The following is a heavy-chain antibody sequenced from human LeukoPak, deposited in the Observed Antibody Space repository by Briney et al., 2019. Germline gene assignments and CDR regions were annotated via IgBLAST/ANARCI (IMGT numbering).Heavy chain of an antibody. CDR2: ISYDGSNK. D-gene: IGHD3-10*01. J-gene: IGHJ4*02. CDR1: GFTFSSYA. V-gene: IGHV3-30*01. Sequence: PGRSLRLSCAASGFTFSSYAMRWVRQAPGKGLEWVAVISYDGSNKYYADSVKGRFTISRDNSKNTLYLQMNSLRAEDTAVYYCARSPYGSGEFDYWGQGTLVTVSS. CDR3: ARSPYGSGEFDY.